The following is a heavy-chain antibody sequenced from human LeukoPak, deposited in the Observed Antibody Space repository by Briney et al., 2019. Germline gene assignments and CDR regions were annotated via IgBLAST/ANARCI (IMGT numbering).Heavy chain of an antibody. V-gene: IGHV4-39*07. CDR1: GGSISSSSYY. CDR3: ARGKHIDSGSYNVFDY. D-gene: IGHD3-10*01. CDR2: IYYSGST. Sequence: SETLSLTCTVSGGSISSSSYYWGWIRQPPGKGLEWIRSIYYSGSTYYNPSLKSRVTISVDTSENQLSLKLSSVTAADTAVYHCARGKHIDSGSYNVFDYWGQGTLVTVSS. J-gene: IGHJ4*02.